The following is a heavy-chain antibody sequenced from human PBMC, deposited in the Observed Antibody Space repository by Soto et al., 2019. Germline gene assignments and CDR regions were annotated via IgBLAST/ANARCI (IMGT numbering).Heavy chain of an antibody. CDR3: ASSGWERTEDY. CDR2: IYHSGST. CDR1: GGSISSSNW. V-gene: IGHV4-4*02. D-gene: IGHD6-19*01. J-gene: IGHJ4*02. Sequence: SETLSLTCAVSGGSISSSNWWSWVRQPPGKGLEWIGEIYHSGSTNYNPSLKSRVTISVDKSKSQFSLKLSSVTAADTAVYYCASSGWERTEDYWGQGTLVTVSS.